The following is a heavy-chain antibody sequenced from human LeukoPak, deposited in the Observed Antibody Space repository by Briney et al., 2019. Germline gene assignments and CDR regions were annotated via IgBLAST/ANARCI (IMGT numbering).Heavy chain of an antibody. CDR3: AKYVCGGDCYDYFDC. J-gene: IGHJ4*02. Sequence: GGSLRLSCAASGFTFSNYTMSWVRQAPGKGLEWVSGIRSSGHNTYYEDSVKGRFTISRDNSKNMLYLQMNSLRAEDTAVYYCAKYVCGGDCYDYFDCWGQGTLVTVSS. V-gene: IGHV3-23*01. CDR2: IRSSGHNT. D-gene: IGHD2-21*02. CDR1: GFTFSNYT.